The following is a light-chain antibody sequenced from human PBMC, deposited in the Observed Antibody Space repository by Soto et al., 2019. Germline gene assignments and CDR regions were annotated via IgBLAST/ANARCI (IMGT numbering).Light chain of an antibody. CDR3: LLYFGSAQV. Sequence: QAVVTQEPSLTVSPGGTVTLTCASSTGAVTSVSYPNWVQQEPGQAPRALIYSTSNSHSWTPARFSGPLLGGKAALTLSGVQPEDEAVYYCLLYFGSAQVFGGGTKVTVL. V-gene: IGLV7-43*01. CDR2: STS. CDR1: TGAVTSVSY. J-gene: IGLJ3*02.